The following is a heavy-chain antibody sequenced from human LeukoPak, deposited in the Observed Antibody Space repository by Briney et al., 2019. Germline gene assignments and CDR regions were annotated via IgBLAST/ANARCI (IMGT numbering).Heavy chain of an antibody. D-gene: IGHD3-22*01. J-gene: IGHJ4*02. CDR1: DGSISSYY. CDR3: ARWGHFDTSGYFVADY. CDR2: IYYTGTT. Sequence: SETLSLTCTASDGSISSYYWNWFRQPPGKGLEWIGHIYYTGTTHYNPSLKSRVSISIDTSKNQFSLKLRSVTAVDTAVYYCARWGHFDTSGYFVADYWGQGTLITVSS. V-gene: IGHV4-59*01.